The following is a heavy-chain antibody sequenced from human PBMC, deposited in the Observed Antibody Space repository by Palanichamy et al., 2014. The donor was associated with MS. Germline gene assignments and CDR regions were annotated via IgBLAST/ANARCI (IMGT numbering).Heavy chain of an antibody. J-gene: IGHJ4*02. D-gene: IGHD5-12*01. V-gene: IGHV3-30-3*01. CDR2: ILYDGRKE. CDR1: GYTFSNYA. CDR3: ATQHIVTTTPADY. Sequence: QVQLVESGGGVVQPETSLRLSCVASGYTFSNYAVHWVRQAPGKGLEWVAAILYDGRKEYYADSVKGRFTISRDNPKNTPYLQMNSLRDEDTAVYYCATQHIVTTTPADYWGQGTLVTVSS.